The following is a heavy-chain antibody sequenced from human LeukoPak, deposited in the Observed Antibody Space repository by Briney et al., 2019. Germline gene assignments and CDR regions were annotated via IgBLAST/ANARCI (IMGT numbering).Heavy chain of an antibody. J-gene: IGHJ4*02. CDR1: GFTFSSYS. CDR2: ISSRSSYI. Sequence: PGGSLRLSCAASGFTFSSYSMNWVRQAPGKGLEWVSSISSRSSYIYYADSVKGRFTISRDNAKNSLYLQMNSLRAEDTAVYYCARAFGYCSGGSCYSDYWGQGTLVTVSS. D-gene: IGHD2-15*01. V-gene: IGHV3-21*01. CDR3: ARAFGYCSGGSCYSDY.